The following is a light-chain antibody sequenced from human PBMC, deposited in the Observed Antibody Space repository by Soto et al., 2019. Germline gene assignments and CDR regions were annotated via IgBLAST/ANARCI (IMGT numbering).Light chain of an antibody. CDR3: QQYNNWPL. Sequence: EIVWTQYKGTLSLSPGERATLSCRASQSVNSDYLAWYQQKPGQAPRLLIYGASSRATGIPARFSGSGSGTDFTLTISSLEPEDFAVYYCQQYNNWPLFGQGANVDIK. J-gene: IGKJ1*01. V-gene: IGKV3-20*01. CDR2: GAS. CDR1: QSVNSDY.